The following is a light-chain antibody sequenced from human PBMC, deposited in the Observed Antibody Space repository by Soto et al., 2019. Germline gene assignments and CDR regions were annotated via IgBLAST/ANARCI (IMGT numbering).Light chain of an antibody. Sequence: DIQLTQSPSFLSASVGDRVTITCRASQGISSYLAWYQQKPGKAPKLLIYAASTLQSGVPSRFSGSGSGTEFTLPISSLQPEDFATYYCQQLNSYLFTFGPGTKVYIK. J-gene: IGKJ3*01. CDR3: QQLNSYLFT. V-gene: IGKV1-9*01. CDR1: QGISSY. CDR2: AAS.